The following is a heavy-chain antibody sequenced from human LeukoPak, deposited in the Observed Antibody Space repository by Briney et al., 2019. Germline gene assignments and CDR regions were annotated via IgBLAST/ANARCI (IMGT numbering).Heavy chain of an antibody. CDR2: IYKSGST. D-gene: IGHD7-27*01. CDR3: ARLVWGSQPNFDY. CDR1: GGSISSGGYC. Sequence: SQTLSLTCTVSGGSISSGGYCWSWSRQHPGEGLEWVGYIYKSGSTYYNPSLKSRVTISVDTSKNQYSLKLSSVTAADTAVDCCARLVWGSQPNFDYWGQGTLVTVSS. V-gene: IGHV4-31*03. J-gene: IGHJ4*02.